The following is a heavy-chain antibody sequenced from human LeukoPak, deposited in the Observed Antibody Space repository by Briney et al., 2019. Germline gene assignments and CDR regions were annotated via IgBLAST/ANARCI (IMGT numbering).Heavy chain of an antibody. CDR2: ISTSATAI. V-gene: IGHV3-11*01. CDR3: ARSGTRLTPYVEGADY. Sequence: PGGSLRLSCAASGFTFSDYYMNWIRQAPGKWLEWVSYISTSATAIYYADSVKGRFTVSRDKAKNSLYLQMNSLRAEDTALYYCARSGTRLTPYVEGADYWGQGTLVSVSS. CDR1: GFTFSDYY. D-gene: IGHD4-17*01. J-gene: IGHJ4*02.